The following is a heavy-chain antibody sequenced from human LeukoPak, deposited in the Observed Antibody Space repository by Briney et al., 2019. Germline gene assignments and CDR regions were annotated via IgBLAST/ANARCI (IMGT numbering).Heavy chain of an antibody. CDR1: GFTFSSYA. CDR3: ARDRVATPQYYFDY. Sequence: PGGSLRLSCAASGFTFSSYAMSWVRQAPGKGLEWVSSLSDSGGGPYYADSVKGRFTISRDNAKNSLYLQMNRLRAEDTAVYYCARDRVATPQYYFDYWGQGTLVTVSS. D-gene: IGHD2-15*01. J-gene: IGHJ4*02. CDR2: LSDSGGGP. V-gene: IGHV3-23*01.